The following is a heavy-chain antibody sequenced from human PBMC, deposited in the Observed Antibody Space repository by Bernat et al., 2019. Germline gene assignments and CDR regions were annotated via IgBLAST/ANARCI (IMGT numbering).Heavy chain of an antibody. Sequence: QLQLQESGPGLVKPSETLSLTCTVSGGSISSSSYYWGWIRQPPGKGLEWIGSIYYSGSTYYNPSLKSRVTISVDTSKNQFSLKLSSVTAADTAVYYCARGGSGSYFSYWGQGTLVTVSS. CDR3: ARGGSGSYFSY. J-gene: IGHJ4*02. CDR1: GGSISSSSYY. V-gene: IGHV4-39*01. CDR2: IYYSGST. D-gene: IGHD3-10*01.